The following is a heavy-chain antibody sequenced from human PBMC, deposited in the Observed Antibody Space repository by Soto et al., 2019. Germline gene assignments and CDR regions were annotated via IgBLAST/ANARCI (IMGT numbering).Heavy chain of an antibody. CDR3: ARDPRPWYYYDSSGYYYFDY. Sequence: GGSLRLSCAASGFTFSSYAMHWVRQDPGKGLEWVAVISYDGSNKYCADSVKGRFTISRDNSKNTLYLQMNSLRAEDTAVYYCARDPRPWYYYDSSGYYYFDYWGQGTLVTVSS. D-gene: IGHD3-22*01. CDR1: GFTFSSYA. V-gene: IGHV3-30-3*01. J-gene: IGHJ4*02. CDR2: ISYDGSNK.